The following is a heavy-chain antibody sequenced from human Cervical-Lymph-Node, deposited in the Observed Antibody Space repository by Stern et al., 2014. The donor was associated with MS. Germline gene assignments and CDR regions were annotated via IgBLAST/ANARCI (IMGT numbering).Heavy chain of an antibody. CDR1: GGTFSKFP. J-gene: IGHJ5*02. V-gene: IGHV1-69*01. D-gene: IGHD6-13*01. CDR2: IFPVFGTP. CDR3: ALSSETSDRWYSLGYDL. Sequence: VQLVVSWAEVTKPGSSVKVSCKASGGTFSKFPSSWVRQAPGQGLEWMGGIFPVFGTPTYAQEFRGRVTITADVSTSTVYMELSSLRSDDTAVYYCALSSETSDRWYSLGYDLWGQGTLVTVSS.